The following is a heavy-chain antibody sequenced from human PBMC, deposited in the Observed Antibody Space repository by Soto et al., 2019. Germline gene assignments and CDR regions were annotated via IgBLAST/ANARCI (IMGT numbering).Heavy chain of an antibody. Sequence: SETLSLTCAVYGGSFSGYYWSWIRQPPGKGLEWIGEINHSGSTNYNPSLKSRVTISVDTSKNQFSLKLSSVTAADTAVYYCERVGKPAAQDYWGQGSLVTVSP. CDR1: GGSFSGYY. J-gene: IGHJ4*02. CDR2: INHSGST. D-gene: IGHD6-13*01. V-gene: IGHV4-34*01. CDR3: ERVGKPAAQDY.